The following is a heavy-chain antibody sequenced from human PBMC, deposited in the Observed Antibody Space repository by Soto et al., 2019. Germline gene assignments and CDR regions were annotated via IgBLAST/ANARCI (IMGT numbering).Heavy chain of an antibody. Sequence: GGSLRLSCAASGFTFRNYAMHWVRQAPGKGLEWVSGISPGGDNTPYTDSVKGRFTISRDNSKNTLSLQMNSLRVEDTAIYYFAKRPNPDCSGDRCPEYFFDSWGQGTLVTVSS. CDR1: GFTFRNYA. V-gene: IGHV3-23*01. D-gene: IGHD2-15*01. CDR3: AKRPNPDCSGDRCPEYFFDS. CDR2: ISPGGDNT. J-gene: IGHJ4*02.